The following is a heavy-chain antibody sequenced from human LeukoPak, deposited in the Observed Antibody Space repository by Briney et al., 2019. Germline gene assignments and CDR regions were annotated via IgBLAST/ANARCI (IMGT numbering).Heavy chain of an antibody. V-gene: IGHV3-74*01. CDR1: GFILSNYW. D-gene: IGHD3-22*01. J-gene: IGHJ4*02. CDR3: ARVRGGYYSDF. Sequence: GGSLRLSCAVSGFILSNYWMYWVRQAPGKGLVWVSRINSDGTTTTYADSVKGRFTISRDNAKNTLYLQMSSLTAEDTAVYYCARVRGGYYSDFWGQGTLVTVSS. CDR2: INSDGTTT.